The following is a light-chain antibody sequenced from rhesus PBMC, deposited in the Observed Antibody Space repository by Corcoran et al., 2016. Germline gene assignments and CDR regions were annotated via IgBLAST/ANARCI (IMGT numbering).Light chain of an antibody. CDR2: YAS. V-gene: IGKV1-66*01. Sequence: DIQMTQSPSSLSASVGDRVNITCRASQDIYHYLSWYQQKPGKAPKPLFDYASSLETGVPSRFSGSGSGTDYTLPISSLQPEDIETYYCKQYNNSPLTFGGGTKVEI. J-gene: IGKJ4*01. CDR3: KQYNNSPLT. CDR1: QDIYHY.